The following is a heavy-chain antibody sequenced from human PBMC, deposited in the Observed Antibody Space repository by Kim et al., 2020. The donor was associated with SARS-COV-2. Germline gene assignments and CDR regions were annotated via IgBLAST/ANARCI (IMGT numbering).Heavy chain of an antibody. D-gene: IGHD2-15*01. CDR2: IYYSGST. V-gene: IGHV4-39*01. CDR3: ARTQGYCSGGSCRGAFDT. J-gene: IGHJ3*02. CDR1: GGSISSSSYY. Sequence: SETLSLTCTVSGGSISSSSYYWGWIRQPPGKGLEWIGSIYYSGSTYYNPSLKSRVTISVDTSKNQFSLKLSSVTAADTAVYYCARTQGYCSGGSCRGAFDTWGEGTMVTVSS.